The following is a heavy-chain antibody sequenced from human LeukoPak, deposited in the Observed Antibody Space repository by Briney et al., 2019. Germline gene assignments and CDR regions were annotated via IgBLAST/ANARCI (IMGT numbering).Heavy chain of an antibody. J-gene: IGHJ3*02. Sequence: SETLSLTCTVSGGSISSYYWSWIRQPAGKGLEWIGRIYTSGSTNYNPPLKSRVTISVDKSKNQFSLKLSSVTAADTAVYYCARDPGPPRLAFDIWGQGTMVTVSS. CDR2: IYTSGST. D-gene: IGHD6-19*01. CDR3: ARDPGPPRLAFDI. CDR1: GGSISSYY. V-gene: IGHV4-4*07.